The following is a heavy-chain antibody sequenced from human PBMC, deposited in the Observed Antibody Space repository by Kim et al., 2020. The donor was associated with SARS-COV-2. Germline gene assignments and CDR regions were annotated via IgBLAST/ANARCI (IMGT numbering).Heavy chain of an antibody. CDR1: GYSFTSYW. D-gene: IGHD3-22*01. Sequence: GESLKISCKGSGYSFTSYWIGWVCQMPGKGLEWMGIIYPGDSDTRYSPSFQGQVTISADKSISTAYLQWSSLKASDTAMYYCASPPLGYDSSGYPYYWGQGTLVTVSS. CDR3: ASPPLGYDSSGYPYY. CDR2: IYPGDSDT. V-gene: IGHV5-51*01. J-gene: IGHJ4*02.